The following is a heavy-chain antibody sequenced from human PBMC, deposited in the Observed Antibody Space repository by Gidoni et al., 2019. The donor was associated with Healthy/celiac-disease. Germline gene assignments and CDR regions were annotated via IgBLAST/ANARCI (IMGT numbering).Heavy chain of an antibody. CDR3: AHTRPYYYDSSGYYGYYFDY. Sequence: QITLKESGPTLVKPTQTLTLTCTFSGFSLSTSGVGVGWIRQPPGKALEWLALIYWNDDKRYSPSLKSRLTITKDTSKNQVVLTMTNMDPVDTATYYCAHTRPYYYDSSGYYGYYFDYWGQGTLVTVSS. D-gene: IGHD3-22*01. J-gene: IGHJ4*02. CDR1: GFSLSTSGVG. V-gene: IGHV2-5*01. CDR2: IYWNDDK.